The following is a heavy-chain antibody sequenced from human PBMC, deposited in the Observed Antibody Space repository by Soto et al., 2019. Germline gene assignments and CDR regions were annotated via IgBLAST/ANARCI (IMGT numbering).Heavy chain of an antibody. CDR3: ARVGSAAHLGHNWFDH. V-gene: IGHV1-3*01. J-gene: IGHJ5*02. Sequence: GXSVKVSCKASGYTFTSYAMHWVRQAPGQRLEWMGWINAGNGNTKYSQKFQGRVTITRDTSASTAYMELSSLRSEDTAVYYCARVGSAAHLGHNWFDHWGQGTLVTVSS. CDR2: INAGNGNT. CDR1: GYTFTSYA. D-gene: IGHD3-16*01.